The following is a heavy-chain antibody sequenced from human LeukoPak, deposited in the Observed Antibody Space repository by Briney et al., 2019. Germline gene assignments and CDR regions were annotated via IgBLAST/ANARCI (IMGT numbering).Heavy chain of an antibody. Sequence: GASLQISCKGSGFSFTSYWIGWVRQVPGKGLEWMGIICPGDSDTRYTPSFQGQVTISADKSNSTPYLQLSSLKASDTAIYYCARQPYDSSGYYRGAFDIWGQGTVVTVSS. CDR1: GFSFTSYW. CDR2: ICPGDSDT. V-gene: IGHV5-51*01. D-gene: IGHD3-22*01. CDR3: ARQPYDSSGYYRGAFDI. J-gene: IGHJ3*02.